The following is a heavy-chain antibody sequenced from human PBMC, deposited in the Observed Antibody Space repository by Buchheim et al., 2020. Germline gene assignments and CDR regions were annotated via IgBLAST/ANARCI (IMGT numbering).Heavy chain of an antibody. D-gene: IGHD1-26*01. V-gene: IGHV3-30*18. CDR3: AKSKKWELLLYYFDS. Sequence: QVQLVESGGGVVQPGRSLRLSCAASGFTFSSYGMHWVRQAPGKGLEWVAVISYDGSNKYYADSVKGRFTLSRDNSKNKLYLQMNSLRAEDTAVYYCAKSKKWELLLYYFDSWGQGTL. CDR1: GFTFSSYG. CDR2: ISYDGSNK. J-gene: IGHJ4*02.